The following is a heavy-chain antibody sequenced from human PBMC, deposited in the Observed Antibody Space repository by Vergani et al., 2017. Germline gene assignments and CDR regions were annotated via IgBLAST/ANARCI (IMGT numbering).Heavy chain of an antibody. V-gene: IGHV3-21*01. CDR2: ISSSSSYI. CDR1: GFTFSSYA. Sequence: EVQLLESGGGLVQPGGSLRLSCAASGFTFSSYAMNWVRQAPGKGLEWVSSISSSSSYIYYADSVKGRFTISRDNAKNSLYLQMNSLRADDTAVYYCVRDPLVGATPYDAFYIWGQVLMVTVSS. D-gene: IGHD1-26*01. CDR3: VRDPLVGATPYDAFYI. J-gene: IGHJ3*02.